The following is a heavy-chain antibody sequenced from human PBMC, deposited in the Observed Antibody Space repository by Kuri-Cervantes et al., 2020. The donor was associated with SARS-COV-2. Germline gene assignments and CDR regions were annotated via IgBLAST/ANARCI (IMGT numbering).Heavy chain of an antibody. D-gene: IGHD2-2*02. CDR2: INAYNCNT. CDR3: AIHLGPAAISDYYYYMDV. CDR1: GYTFTSYG. J-gene: IGHJ6*03. V-gene: IGHV1-18*01. Sequence: ASVKVSCKASGYTFTSYGISWVRQAPGQGLEWMGWINAYNCNTNYAQKLQGRVTMTTDTSTSTAYMELRSLRSDDTAVNYCAIHLGPAAISDYYYYMDVLGKGTTVTVSS.